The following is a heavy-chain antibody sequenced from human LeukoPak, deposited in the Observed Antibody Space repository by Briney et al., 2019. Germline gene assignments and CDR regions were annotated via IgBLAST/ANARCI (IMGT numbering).Heavy chain of an antibody. D-gene: IGHD3-22*01. CDR1: GGSISGYY. CDR2: IYYSGST. J-gene: IGHJ4*02. CDR3: ARGRQYHDSTGYAY. Sequence: PSETLSLTCTVSGGSISGYYWTWIRQPPEKGLEWIGHIYYSGSTNYNPSLRSRVSISVDTSNNQISLKLSSVTAADSAIYYCARGRQYHDSTGYAYRGQGTLVTVSS. V-gene: IGHV4-59*01.